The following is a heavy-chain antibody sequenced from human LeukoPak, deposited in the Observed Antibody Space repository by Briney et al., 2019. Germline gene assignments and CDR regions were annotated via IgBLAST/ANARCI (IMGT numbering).Heavy chain of an antibody. J-gene: IGHJ5*02. D-gene: IGHD3-10*01. CDR1: GFTFSSYW. V-gene: IGHV3-74*01. CDR2: IKSDGSYT. Sequence: GGSLRLSCAASGFTFSSYWMHWVRQAPGKGLVWVSRIKSDGSYTSYANSVKGRFTISRDNAKNTLYLQMNSLRAEDTAVYYCSRDFGGAWGQGTLVTVSS. CDR3: SRDFGGA.